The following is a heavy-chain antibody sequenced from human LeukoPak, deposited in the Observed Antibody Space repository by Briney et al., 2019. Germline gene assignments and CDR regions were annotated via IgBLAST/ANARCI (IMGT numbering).Heavy chain of an antibody. J-gene: IGHJ1*01. CDR1: GFTFSSYA. CDR3: AKDAVPAAIVAEYFQH. V-gene: IGHV3-23*01. CDR2: ISGSGGST. D-gene: IGHD2-2*01. Sequence: SGGSLRLSCAASGFTFSSYAMSWVRQAPGKGLEWVSAISGSGGSTYYADSVKGRFTISRDNSKNTLYLQMNSLRAEDTAVYYCAKDAVPAAIVAEYFQHWGQGTLVTVSS.